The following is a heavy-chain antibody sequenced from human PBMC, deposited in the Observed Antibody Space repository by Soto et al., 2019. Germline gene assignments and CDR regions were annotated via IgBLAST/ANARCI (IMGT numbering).Heavy chain of an antibody. V-gene: IGHV4-39*01. CDR2: IYYSGST. J-gene: IGHJ6*02. CDR3: ARRKVVTESFDYYGMDV. Sequence: SETLSLTCTVSGGSISSSSYYWGWIRQPPGKGLEWIGSIYYSGSTYYNPSLKSRGTISVDTSKNQFSLKLSSVTAADTAVYYCARRKVVTESFDYYGMDVWGQGTTVTVSS. D-gene: IGHD2-15*01. CDR1: GGSISSSSYY.